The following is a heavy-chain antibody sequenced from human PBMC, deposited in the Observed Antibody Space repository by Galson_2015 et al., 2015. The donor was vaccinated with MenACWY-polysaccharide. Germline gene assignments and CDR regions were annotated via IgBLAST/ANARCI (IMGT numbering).Heavy chain of an antibody. V-gene: IGHV3-7*01. D-gene: IGHD3-10*01. CDR2: IKQDGSEK. Sequence: SLRLSCAASGFTFSNFGMSWVRQAPGKGLEWVASIKQDGSEKYLVDSVKGRFTISRDNAENTLFLQMNSLRAEDMAVYYCARGRLVREVFFDQWGQGTLVTVSS. J-gene: IGHJ4*02. CDR1: GFTFSNFG. CDR3: ARGRLVREVFFDQ.